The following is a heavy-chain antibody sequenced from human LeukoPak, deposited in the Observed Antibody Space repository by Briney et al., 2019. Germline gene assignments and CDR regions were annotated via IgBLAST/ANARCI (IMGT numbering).Heavy chain of an antibody. V-gene: IGHV4-38-2*02. D-gene: IGHD1-7*01. CDR2: IYHSGRT. CDR3: ARHPGGTLNFLDY. J-gene: IGHJ4*02. CDR1: GDSISNGYY. Sequence: SETLSLTCTVSGDSISNGYYWGWIRQPPGKGLEWIGSIYHSGRTYYNPSLKSRVTLSVDTSRNQFSLKLSSVTAADTAVYYCARHPGGTLNFLDYWGQGTLVTVSS.